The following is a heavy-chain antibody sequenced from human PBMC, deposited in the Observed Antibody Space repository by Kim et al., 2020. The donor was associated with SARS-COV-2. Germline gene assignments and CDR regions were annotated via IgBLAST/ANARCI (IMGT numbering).Heavy chain of an antibody. Sequence: GWSLLLSFSASFFPFLSYAMSWFSQAPGKGLEWVSAISGSGGSTYYADSVKGRFTISRDNSKNTLYLQMNSLRAEDTAVYYCAKCKGFGELLWDYWGQGTLVTVSS. D-gene: IGHD3-10*01. V-gene: IGHV3-23*01. CDR1: FFPFLSYA. CDR2: ISGSGGST. J-gene: IGHJ4*02. CDR3: AKCKGFGELLWDY.